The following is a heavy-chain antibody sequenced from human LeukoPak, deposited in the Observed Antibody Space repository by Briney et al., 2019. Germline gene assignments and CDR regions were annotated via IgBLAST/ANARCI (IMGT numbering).Heavy chain of an antibody. D-gene: IGHD4-17*01. J-gene: IGHJ4*02. V-gene: IGHV3-23*01. CDR3: ANEYGDYSMR. Sequence: GGSLRLSCAASGFTFSSYAMNWVRQAPGTGLEWVSAISGSGGGTYYADSVKGRFTISRDNSKNTLYLQMNSLRAEDTAVYYCANEYGDYSMRWGQGTLVTVSS. CDR2: ISGSGGGT. CDR1: GFTFSSYA.